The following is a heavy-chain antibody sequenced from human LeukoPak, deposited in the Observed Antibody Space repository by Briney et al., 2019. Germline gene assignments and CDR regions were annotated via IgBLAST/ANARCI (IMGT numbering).Heavy chain of an antibody. D-gene: IGHD3-10*01. CDR3: ASRTVPSVRSYYFDF. V-gene: IGHV4-59*08. J-gene: IGHJ4*02. Sequence: SETLSLTCAVSGDSFSSHYWSWIRQPPGKGLEWIGYIYYTGSTRYNPTLESRVTISVDTAKNQFSLNLRSVTAADTAVYYCASRTVPSVRSYYFDFWGQGTLVTVSS. CDR1: GDSFSSHY. CDR2: IYYTGST.